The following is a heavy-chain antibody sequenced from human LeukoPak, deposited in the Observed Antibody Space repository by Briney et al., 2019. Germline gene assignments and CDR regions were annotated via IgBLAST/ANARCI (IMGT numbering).Heavy chain of an antibody. Sequence: GASVKVSCKASGGTFSSYAISWVRQAPGQGLEWMGGIIPIFGTANYAQKFQGRVTITADESTSTAYMELSSLRSEDTAVYYCARGLSDTAMALFDYWGQGTLVTVSS. V-gene: IGHV1-69*13. CDR2: IIPIFGTA. CDR3: ARGLSDTAMALFDY. CDR1: GGTFSSYA. D-gene: IGHD5-18*01. J-gene: IGHJ4*02.